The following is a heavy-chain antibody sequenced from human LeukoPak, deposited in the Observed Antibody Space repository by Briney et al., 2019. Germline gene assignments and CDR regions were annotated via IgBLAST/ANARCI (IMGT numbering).Heavy chain of an antibody. CDR3: ARAWGSYRIFPDAFDI. Sequence: GESLKISCKGSGYSFTSYWIGWVRHMPGKGLEWMGIIYPGDSDTRYSPSFQGQVTISADKSISTAYLQWSSLKASDTAMYYCARAWGSYRIFPDAFDIWGQGTMVTVSS. V-gene: IGHV5-51*01. J-gene: IGHJ3*02. D-gene: IGHD3-16*02. CDR1: GYSFTSYW. CDR2: IYPGDSDT.